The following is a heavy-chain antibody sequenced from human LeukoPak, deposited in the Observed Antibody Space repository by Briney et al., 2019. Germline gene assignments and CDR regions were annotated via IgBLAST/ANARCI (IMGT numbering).Heavy chain of an antibody. CDR2: IYTSGST. CDR3: ARDPSWFGESPRYYFDY. Sequence: PSETLSLTCTVSGNSISSGDYYWRWIRQPAGKGLEWIGRIYTSGSTTYNPSLKSRVTISGDTSENQFSLKLSSVTAADTAVYYCARDPSWFGESPRYYFDYWGQGTLVTVSS. D-gene: IGHD3-10*01. CDR1: GNSISSGDYY. J-gene: IGHJ4*02. V-gene: IGHV4-61*02.